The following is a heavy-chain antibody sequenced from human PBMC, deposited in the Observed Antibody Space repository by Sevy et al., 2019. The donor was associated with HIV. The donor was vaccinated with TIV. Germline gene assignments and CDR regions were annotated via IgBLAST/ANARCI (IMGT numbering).Heavy chain of an antibody. V-gene: IGHV4-59*01. CDR2: SHNRGRY. CDR1: GDSIIDYY. Sequence: SETLSLTCTVSGDSIIDYYWSWIRQPPGKGLEWIGSSHNRGRYNYNPSLKSRVTISGDVSKNQFSLKLSSVTAADTAVYYCARDTSGYSSGWYPYYHYYGIDVWGQGTTVTVSS. CDR3: ARDTSGYSSGWYPYYHYYGIDV. J-gene: IGHJ6*02. D-gene: IGHD6-19*01.